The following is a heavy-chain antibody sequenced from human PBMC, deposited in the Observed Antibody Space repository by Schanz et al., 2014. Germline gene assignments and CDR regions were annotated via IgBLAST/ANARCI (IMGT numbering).Heavy chain of an antibody. J-gene: IGHJ4*02. Sequence: QVHLVQSGSEVKKPGASVKVSCKASRYPFTAYYMHWVRQAPGQGLEWMGWINPDSGGTNYAQKFQGRVTMTRDMSINTAYMELSRLTSDDTAIYYCARDDRFLEWSLLDYWGQGTLVTVSS. V-gene: IGHV1-2*02. CDR1: RYPFTAYY. CDR2: INPDSGGT. D-gene: IGHD3-3*01. CDR3: ARDDRFLEWSLLDY.